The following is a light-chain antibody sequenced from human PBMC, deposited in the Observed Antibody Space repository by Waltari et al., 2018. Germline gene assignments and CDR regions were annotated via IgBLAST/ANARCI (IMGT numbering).Light chain of an antibody. Sequence: QSALTQPASVSGSPGQSINIPCAGTSSDVGAYNDVAWYQQHSGKAPKLIISDVNNRPSGVSNRFSGSKSGNTASLIISGLQADDEADYYCSSYTTTSTYVFGTGTTVSVL. CDR3: SSYTTTSTYV. CDR1: SSDVGAYND. J-gene: IGLJ1*01. V-gene: IGLV2-14*03. CDR2: DVN.